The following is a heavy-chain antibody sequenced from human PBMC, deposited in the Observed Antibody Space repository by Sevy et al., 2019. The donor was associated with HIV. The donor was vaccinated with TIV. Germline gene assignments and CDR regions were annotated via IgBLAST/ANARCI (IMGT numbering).Heavy chain of an antibody. Sequence: ASVKVSCKASGGTFSSYAISWVRQAPGQGLEWMGGIIPIFGTANYAQMFQGRVTITADESTSTAYMELSSLRSEDTAVYYCATMVRGVISRDPFDYWGQGTLVTVSS. J-gene: IGHJ4*02. D-gene: IGHD3-10*01. CDR3: ATMVRGVISRDPFDY. CDR2: IIPIFGTA. CDR1: GGTFSSYA. V-gene: IGHV1-69*13.